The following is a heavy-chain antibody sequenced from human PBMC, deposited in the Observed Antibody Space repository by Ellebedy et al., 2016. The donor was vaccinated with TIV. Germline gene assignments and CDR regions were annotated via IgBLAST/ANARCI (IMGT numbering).Heavy chain of an antibody. J-gene: IGHJ4*02. CDR3: ASVYGSGSYYSGPFDY. V-gene: IGHV3-74*01. D-gene: IGHD3-10*01. CDR2: INSDGSST. Sequence: GESLKISXAASGFTFSSYWMHWVRQAPGKGLVWVSRINSDGSSTSYADSVKGRFTISRDNAKNSLYLQMNSLRAEDTAVYYCASVYGSGSYYSGPFDYWGQGTLVTVSS. CDR1: GFTFSSYW.